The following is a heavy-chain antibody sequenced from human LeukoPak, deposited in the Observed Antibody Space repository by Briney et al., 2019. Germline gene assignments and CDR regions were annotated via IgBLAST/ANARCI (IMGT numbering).Heavy chain of an antibody. D-gene: IGHD3-10*01. CDR2: ISGSGGGT. V-gene: IGHV3-23*01. Sequence: GGSLRLSCAASGFTFSSYAMSWVRQAPGKGLEWVSAISGSGGGTYYADAMKGRFSISRDNSKDTLSLQMSSLRAEDTAVYYCVRQTPGSGQGFDPWGQGTLVAVSS. CDR3: VRQTPGSGQGFDP. CDR1: GFTFSSYA. J-gene: IGHJ5*02.